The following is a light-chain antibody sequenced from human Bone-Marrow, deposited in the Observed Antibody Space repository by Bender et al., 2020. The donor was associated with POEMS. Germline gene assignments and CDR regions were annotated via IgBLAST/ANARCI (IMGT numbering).Light chain of an antibody. V-gene: IGLV4-69*01. CDR2: VNKDGSH. CDR1: SGHSTYA. CDR3: LTWGPGIRV. Sequence: QLVVTQSPSASASLGASVTITCTLSSGHSTYAISWHQQQPGKGPRFLMNVNKDGSHIKGDGIPDRFSGSRSGAECHLTISSLQSEDEADYYCLTWGPGIRVFGGGTKLTVL. J-gene: IGLJ3*02.